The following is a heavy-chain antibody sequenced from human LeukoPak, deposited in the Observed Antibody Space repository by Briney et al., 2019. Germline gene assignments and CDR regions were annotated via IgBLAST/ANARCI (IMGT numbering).Heavy chain of an antibody. CDR1: GGSISSGSYY. V-gene: IGHV4-61*02. Sequence: SETLSLTCTVYGGSISSGSYYWSWIRQPAGKGLEWIGRIYTSGSTNYNPSLKSRVTISVDTSKNQFSLKLSSVTAADTAVYYCARCLAGVIDYWGQGTLVTVSS. CDR3: ARCLAGVIDY. J-gene: IGHJ4*02. CDR2: IYTSGST. D-gene: IGHD2-15*01.